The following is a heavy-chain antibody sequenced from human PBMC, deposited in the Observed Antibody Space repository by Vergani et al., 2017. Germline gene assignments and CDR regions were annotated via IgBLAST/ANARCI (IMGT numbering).Heavy chain of an antibody. Sequence: EVQLVESGGGLVKPGGSLRLSCAASGFTFSSYSMNWVRQAPGKGLEWVSSISSSSSYIYYADSVKGRFTISRDNAKNSLYLQMNSLRAEDTAVYYCARDASGGVIGDYWGQGTLVTVSS. CDR3: ARDASGGVIGDY. V-gene: IGHV3-21*01. CDR1: GFTFSSYS. D-gene: IGHD3-16*02. J-gene: IGHJ4*02. CDR2: ISSSSSYI.